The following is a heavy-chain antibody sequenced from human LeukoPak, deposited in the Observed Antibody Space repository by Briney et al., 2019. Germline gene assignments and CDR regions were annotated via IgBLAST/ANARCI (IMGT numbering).Heavy chain of an antibody. D-gene: IGHD1-1*01. J-gene: IGHJ5*02. Sequence: ASVKVSCKASGYTFTSYAMNWVRQAPGQGLEWMGWISTYNGNTNYAQKFQGRVTVTTDTSTTTAYMELRSLRSDDTAVYYCARDVPGSIGTTARFDPWGQGTLVTVSS. CDR3: ARDVPGSIGTTARFDP. CDR2: ISTYNGNT. CDR1: GYTFTSYA. V-gene: IGHV1-18*01.